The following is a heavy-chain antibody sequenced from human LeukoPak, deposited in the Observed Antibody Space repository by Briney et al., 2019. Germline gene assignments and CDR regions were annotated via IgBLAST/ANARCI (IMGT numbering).Heavy chain of an antibody. Sequence: GGSLRLSCAASGFTVSSNYMSWVRQAPGKGLEWVANIKQDGSDKYYVDSVKGRFTISRDNAKNSLYLQMNSLRAEDTAVYYCARDWDVDYWGQGTLVTVSS. V-gene: IGHV3-7*03. D-gene: IGHD1-26*01. CDR3: ARDWDVDY. CDR2: IKQDGSDK. J-gene: IGHJ4*02. CDR1: GFTVSSNY.